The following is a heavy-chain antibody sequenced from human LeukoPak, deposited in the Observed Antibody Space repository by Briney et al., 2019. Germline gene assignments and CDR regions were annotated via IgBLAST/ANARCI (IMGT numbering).Heavy chain of an antibody. D-gene: IGHD6-19*01. CDR1: GGSISSDY. Sequence: PSETLSLTCTVSGGSISSDYWSWIRQPPGKGLEWIGYIYYSGSTNYNPPLKRRVTISVDTSKNQFSLKLSSVTAADTAVYYCATYSGGWYPNYFDYWGQGTLVTVSS. V-gene: IGHV4-59*01. J-gene: IGHJ4*02. CDR2: IYYSGST. CDR3: ATYSGGWYPNYFDY.